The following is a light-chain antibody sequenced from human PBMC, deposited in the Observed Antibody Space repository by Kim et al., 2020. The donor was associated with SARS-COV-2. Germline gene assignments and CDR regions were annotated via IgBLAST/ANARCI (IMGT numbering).Light chain of an antibody. V-gene: IGLV2-11*01. J-gene: IGLJ3*02. CDR3: CSYVGSYTWV. CDR2: DVS. CDR1: SSDVGGYNY. Sequence: GQSVTISCTGTSSDVGGYNYVSWYQQHPGKAPKLMIYDVSKRPSGVPDRFSGSKSGNTVSLTISGLQAEDEADYYCCSYVGSYTWVFGGGTKLTVL.